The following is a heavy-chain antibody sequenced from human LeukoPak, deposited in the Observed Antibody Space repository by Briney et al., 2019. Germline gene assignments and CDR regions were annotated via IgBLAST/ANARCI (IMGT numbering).Heavy chain of an antibody. CDR2: IYTSGST. CDR3: ARRSGSYSQDYFDY. CDR1: GGSISSYY. V-gene: IGHV4-4*09. J-gene: IGHJ4*02. Sequence: SETLSLTCTGSGGSISSYYWSWIRQPPGKGREWIGYIYTSGSTNYNTSLKSRVTISVATSKNQFSLKLSSVTAADTAVYYCARRSGSYSQDYFDYWGQGTLVTVSS. D-gene: IGHD1-26*01.